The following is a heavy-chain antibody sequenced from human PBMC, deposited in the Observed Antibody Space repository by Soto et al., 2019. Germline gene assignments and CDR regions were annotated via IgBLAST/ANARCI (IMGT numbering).Heavy chain of an antibody. Sequence: GASVKVSCKASGYTFTSYGISWVRQAPGQGLEWMGWISAYNGNTNYAQKLQGRVTMTTDTSTSTAYMELRSLRSDDTAVYYCARDPGLRYYYGSGGYSQDPALDYWGQGTLVTVSS. J-gene: IGHJ4*02. CDR1: GYTFTSYG. V-gene: IGHV1-18*01. CDR2: ISAYNGNT. CDR3: ARDPGLRYYYGSGGYSQDPALDY. D-gene: IGHD3-10*01.